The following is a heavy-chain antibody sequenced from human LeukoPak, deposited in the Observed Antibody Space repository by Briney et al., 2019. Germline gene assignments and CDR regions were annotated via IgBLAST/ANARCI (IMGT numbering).Heavy chain of an antibody. V-gene: IGHV3-30*02. Sequence: GGSLRPSCAASGFTFSTYGMHWVRQAPGKGLEWVAFIRYDGSNKYYADSVKGRFTISRDNSKNTLYLQMNSLRAEDTAVYYCAKDTHIGYGDPSALYDYWGQGTLVTVSS. D-gene: IGHD4-17*01. J-gene: IGHJ4*02. CDR2: IRYDGSNK. CDR1: GFTFSTYG. CDR3: AKDTHIGYGDPSALYDY.